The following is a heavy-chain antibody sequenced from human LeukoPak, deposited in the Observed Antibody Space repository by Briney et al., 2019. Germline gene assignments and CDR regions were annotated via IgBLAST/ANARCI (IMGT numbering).Heavy chain of an antibody. CDR2: ISAYNGNT. V-gene: IGHV1-18*01. D-gene: IGHD6-19*01. CDR1: GYTFTIYG. Sequence: ASVKVSCKASGYTFTIYGISWVRQAPGQGLEWMGWISAYNGNTNYAQKLQGRVTMTTDTSTSTAYMELRSLRSDDTAVYYCARYSGIAVAGTGWFDPWGQGTLVTVSS. CDR3: ARYSGIAVAGTGWFDP. J-gene: IGHJ5*02.